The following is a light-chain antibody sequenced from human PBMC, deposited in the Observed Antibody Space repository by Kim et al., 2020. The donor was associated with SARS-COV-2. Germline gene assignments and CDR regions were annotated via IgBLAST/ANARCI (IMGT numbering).Light chain of an antibody. V-gene: IGLV2-23*02. CDR3: CSYAGNSNFK. CDR1: SNDVGNYNL. CDR2: EVT. Sequence: QSALTQPASVSGSPGQSITISCTGTSNDVGNYNLVSWYQRHPGKAPKLIIFEVTKRPSEISSRFSGSKSGNTASLTVSGLQAEDEADYYCCSYAGNSNFKFGGGTKLTVL. J-gene: IGLJ2*01.